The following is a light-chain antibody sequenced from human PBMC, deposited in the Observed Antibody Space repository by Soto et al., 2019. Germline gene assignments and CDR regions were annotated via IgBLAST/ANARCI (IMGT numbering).Light chain of an antibody. Sequence: DIQMTQSPSTLSGSVGDRVAITCRASQSISNYLNWYQQKPGKAPKVLIYAASNLQSGVPSRFSGSGSGTDFTLTISSLQPEDFAAYYCQQSYSTPITFGQGTRLE. CDR2: AAS. J-gene: IGKJ5*01. CDR1: QSISNY. CDR3: QQSYSTPIT. V-gene: IGKV1-39*01.